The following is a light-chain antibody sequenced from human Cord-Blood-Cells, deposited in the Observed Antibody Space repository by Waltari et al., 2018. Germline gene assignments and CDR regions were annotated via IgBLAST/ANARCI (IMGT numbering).Light chain of an antibody. Sequence: SSVLTQPPSVSVAPGTTARITCGGNNIGSKSVHWYQQKPGQAPVLVIYYDSDRPSGIPERFSGSNSGNTATLTISRVEAGDEADYYCQVWDSSSDHRVFGGGTKLTVL. J-gene: IGLJ3*02. V-gene: IGLV3-21*04. CDR3: QVWDSSSDHRV. CDR2: YDS. CDR1: NIGSKS.